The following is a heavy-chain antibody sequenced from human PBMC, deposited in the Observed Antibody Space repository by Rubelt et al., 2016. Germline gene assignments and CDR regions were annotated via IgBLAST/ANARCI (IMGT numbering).Heavy chain of an antibody. CDR3: ASRPNIFDY. CDR1: GGSFSGYY. CDR2: FIDGGST. D-gene: IGHD2/OR15-2a*01. V-gene: IGHV4-34*12. J-gene: IGHJ4*02. Sequence: QVQLQQWGAGLLRSSETLSLTCAVYGGSFSGYYWSWIRQPPGKGLEWIGEFIDGGSTNYNPSLKSRVTISVDKSKNQFSLMLSSVTAADTAVYYCASRPNIFDYWSQGTLVTVSS.